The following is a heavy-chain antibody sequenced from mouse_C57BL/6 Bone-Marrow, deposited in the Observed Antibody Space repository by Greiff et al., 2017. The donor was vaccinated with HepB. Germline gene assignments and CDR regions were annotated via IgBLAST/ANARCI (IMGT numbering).Heavy chain of an antibody. CDR3: ASYYYGSSYWYFDV. CDR1: GFNIKDYY. J-gene: IGHJ1*03. V-gene: IGHV14-2*01. CDR2: IDPEDGET. Sequence: VQLKQSGAELVKPGASVKLSCTASGFNIKDYYMHWVKQRTEQGLEWIGRIDPEDGETKYAPKFPGKATITADTSSNTAYLQLSRLTSEDTAVYYCASYYYGSSYWYFDVWGTGTTVTVSS. D-gene: IGHD1-1*01.